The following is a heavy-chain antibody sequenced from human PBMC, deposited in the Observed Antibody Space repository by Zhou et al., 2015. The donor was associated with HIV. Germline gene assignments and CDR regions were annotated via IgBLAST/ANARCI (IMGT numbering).Heavy chain of an antibody. J-gene: IGHJ6*02. D-gene: IGHD5-12*01. V-gene: IGHV1-69*01. CDR3: ARDRGQYSGYDPVYPPGYSYGYNYYYGMDV. CDR2: IIPIFGTA. CDR1: GGTFSSYA. Sequence: QVQLVQSGAEVKKPGSSVKVSCKASGGTFSSYAISWVRQAPGQGLEWMGGIIPIFGTANYAQKFQGRVTITADESTSTAYMELSSLRSEDTAVYYCARDRGQYSGYDPVYPPGYSYGYNYYYGMDVWGQGTTVTVSS.